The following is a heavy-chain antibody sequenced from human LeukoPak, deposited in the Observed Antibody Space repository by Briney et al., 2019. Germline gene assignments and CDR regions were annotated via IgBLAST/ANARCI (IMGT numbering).Heavy chain of an antibody. Sequence: ASVKVSCKASGYTFTRYAMHWVRQAPGQRLEWMGWINAGNGNTKYSQKFQGRVTITRDTSASTAYMELSSLRSEDTAVYYCARDRGSGWYDIDYWGQGTLVTVSS. CDR2: INAGNGNT. CDR1: GYTFTRYA. V-gene: IGHV1-3*01. CDR3: ARDRGSGWYDIDY. J-gene: IGHJ4*02. D-gene: IGHD6-19*01.